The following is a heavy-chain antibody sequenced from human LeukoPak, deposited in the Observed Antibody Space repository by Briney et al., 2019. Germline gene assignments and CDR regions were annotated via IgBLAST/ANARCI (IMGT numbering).Heavy chain of an antibody. V-gene: IGHV1-69*13. D-gene: IGHD2-15*01. Sequence: SVKVSCKASGGTFSSYAISWVRQAPGQGLEWMGGIIPIFGTANYALKFQGRVTITADESTSTAYMELSSLRAEDTAVYYCARVKDCSGGSCYYAAFDYWGQGTLVTVSS. CDR2: IIPIFGTA. CDR3: ARVKDCSGGSCYYAAFDY. J-gene: IGHJ4*02. CDR1: GGTFSSYA.